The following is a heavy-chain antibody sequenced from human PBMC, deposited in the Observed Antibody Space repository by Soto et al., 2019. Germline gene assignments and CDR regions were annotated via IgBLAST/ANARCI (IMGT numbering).Heavy chain of an antibody. CDR1: GFIFSNYA. CDR2: IDGSGGDT. V-gene: IGHV3-23*01. J-gene: IGHJ4*02. CDR3: AKEGITRRTQFDY. Sequence: EVQLLESGGGLVQPGGSLRLSCEASGFIFSNYAMSWVRQAPGSGLEWVSAIDGSGGDTFYADSVKGRFTIFRDNSKNTQYLQMNGLRAEDTAIYFGAKEGITRRTQFDYWGQGNLVTVSS. D-gene: IGHD3-10*01.